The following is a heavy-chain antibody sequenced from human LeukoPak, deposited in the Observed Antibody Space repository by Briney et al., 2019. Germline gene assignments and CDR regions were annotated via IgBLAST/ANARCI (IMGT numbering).Heavy chain of an antibody. Sequence: GGSLRLSCAASGFTFSSYAMHWVRQAPGKGLEWVAVISYDGSNKYYADSVKSRFTISRDNSKNTLYLQMNSLRSEDTAVYYCAGSDTTGYSPREWDYWYFDLWGRGTLVTVSS. CDR3: AGSDTTGYSPREWDYWYFDL. CDR1: GFTFSSYA. CDR2: ISYDGSNK. J-gene: IGHJ2*01. V-gene: IGHV3-30*03. D-gene: IGHD3-9*01.